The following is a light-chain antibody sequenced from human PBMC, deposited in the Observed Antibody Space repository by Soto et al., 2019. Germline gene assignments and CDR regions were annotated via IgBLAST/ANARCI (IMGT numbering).Light chain of an antibody. CDR3: RQRGNWPPT. V-gene: IGKV3-11*01. CDR1: QSVNSD. CDR2: NAS. J-gene: IGKJ4*01. Sequence: VLARSPATLSLSPGERATLSCRASQSVNSDLAWYQQKSGQAPRLLIYNASNRAPGIPARFSGSGSGTDFTLTISSLEPEDFVVYYCRQRGNWPPTFGGGAKLEIK.